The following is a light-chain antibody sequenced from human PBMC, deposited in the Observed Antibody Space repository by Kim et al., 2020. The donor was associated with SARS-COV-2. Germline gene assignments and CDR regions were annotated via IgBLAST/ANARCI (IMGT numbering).Light chain of an antibody. J-gene: IGKJ2*03. CDR3: QQTYSTPLYS. CDR2: AAS. CDR1: QSISSY. Sequence: ASVGDRVTITCRASQSISSYLNWYQQKPGKAPKLLNYAASSLQSGVPSRFSGSGYGTDFTLTISSLQPEDFATYYCQQTYSTPLYSFGQGTKLEI. V-gene: IGKV1-39*01.